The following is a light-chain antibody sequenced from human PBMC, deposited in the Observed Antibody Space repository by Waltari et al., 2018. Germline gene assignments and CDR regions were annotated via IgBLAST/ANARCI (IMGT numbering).Light chain of an antibody. Sequence: QSALTQPASVSGSPGQSITISCTGTSSDVGGYNYVSWYQQHPGKAPKLMIYDVSNRPSGVSNRFSGSKSGNTVSLTIAGLQAEDEADYYCSAHTSSSTPYVFGTGTKVTVL. J-gene: IGLJ1*01. V-gene: IGLV2-14*03. CDR3: SAHTSSSTPYV. CDR1: SSDVGGYNY. CDR2: DVS.